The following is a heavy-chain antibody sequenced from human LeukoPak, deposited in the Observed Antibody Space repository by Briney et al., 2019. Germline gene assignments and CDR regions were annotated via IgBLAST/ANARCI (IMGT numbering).Heavy chain of an antibody. Sequence: PSETLSLTCAVSGGSISSGGYSWSCIRQPPGKGLEWIGYIYHSGSTYYNPSLKSRVTISVDRSKNQFSLKLSSVTAADTAVYYCARASSGSYYHDAFDIWGQGTMVTVSS. CDR2: IYHSGST. CDR3: ARASSGSYYHDAFDI. V-gene: IGHV4-30-2*01. CDR1: GGSISSGGYS. D-gene: IGHD3-10*01. J-gene: IGHJ3*02.